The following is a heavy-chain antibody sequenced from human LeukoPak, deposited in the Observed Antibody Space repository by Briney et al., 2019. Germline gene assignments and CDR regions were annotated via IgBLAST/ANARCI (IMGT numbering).Heavy chain of an antibody. J-gene: IGHJ4*02. CDR1: GASMSNYY. CDR3: ARAGGYGLIDY. Sequence: SETLSLTCTVSGASMSNYYWVWIRQPPGKGLEWIGSIYHSGTTYSGSTYYNPSLKSRVTISLDTSKNQFSLKVGSMTAADTAVYYCARAGGYGLIDYWGQGAMVTVSS. V-gene: IGHV4-39*07. CDR2: IYHSGTTYSGST. D-gene: IGHD5-18*01.